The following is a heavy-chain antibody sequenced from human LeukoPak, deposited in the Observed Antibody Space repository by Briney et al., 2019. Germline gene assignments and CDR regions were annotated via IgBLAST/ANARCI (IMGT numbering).Heavy chain of an antibody. D-gene: IGHD3-10*01. J-gene: IGHJ6*02. Sequence: SETLSLTCTVSGGSISTYYWSWIRQPPGKGLEWIGYIYYSGSTNYNPSLKSRVTISVDTSKNQFSLKLSSVTAADTAVYYCARTTMVRGVRNRDYYYYGMDVWGQGTTVTVSS. CDR1: GGSISTYY. CDR2: IYYSGST. CDR3: ARTTMVRGVRNRDYYYYGMDV. V-gene: IGHV4-59*01.